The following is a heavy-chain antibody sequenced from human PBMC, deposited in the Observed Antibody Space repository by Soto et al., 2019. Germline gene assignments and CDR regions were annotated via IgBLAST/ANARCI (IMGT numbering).Heavy chain of an antibody. CDR3: TSSSERGY. CDR1: GYTYTEYP. Sequence: QVQLVQSGAEVKKPGASVKVSCKTSGYTYTEYPIHWVRQAPGQGLEWMGWINVGNGNAKYSQKFQGRVTMTRDTCASTVYMELSSLGSEDTAVYYCTSSSERGYWGQGTLVTVSS. J-gene: IGHJ4*02. V-gene: IGHV1-3*01. CDR2: INVGNGNA.